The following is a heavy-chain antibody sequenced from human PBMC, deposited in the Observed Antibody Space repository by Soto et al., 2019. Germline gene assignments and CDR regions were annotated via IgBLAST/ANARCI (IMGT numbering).Heavy chain of an antibody. J-gene: IGHJ6*02. D-gene: IGHD3-3*01. CDR2: ISGSGGST. CDR1: GFTFSSYA. Sequence: PGGSLRLSCAASGFTFSSYAMSWVRQAPGKGLEWVSAISGSGGSTYYADSVKGRFTISRDNSKNTLYLQMNSLRAEDTAVYYCAKVMYYDFWSGSSVSGYYYGMDVWGQGTKVTVSS. CDR3: AKVMYYDFWSGSSVSGYYYGMDV. V-gene: IGHV3-23*01.